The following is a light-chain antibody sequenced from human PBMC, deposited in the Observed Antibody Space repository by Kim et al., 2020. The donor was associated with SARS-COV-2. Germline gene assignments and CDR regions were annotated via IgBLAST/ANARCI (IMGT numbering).Light chain of an antibody. J-gene: IGLJ3*02. CDR2: AKN. CDR1: SLRTYY. Sequence: AVGQTVRITCQGDSLRTYYASWYQQKPGQAPILVIFAKNNRPSGIPDRFSGSSSGNTASLTITGAQAEDEADYYCKSRDSSGNLLVFGGGTKLTVL. V-gene: IGLV3-19*01. CDR3: KSRDSSGNLLV.